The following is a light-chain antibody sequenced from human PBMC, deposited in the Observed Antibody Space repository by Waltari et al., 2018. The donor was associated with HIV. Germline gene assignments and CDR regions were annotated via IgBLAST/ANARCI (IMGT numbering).Light chain of an antibody. Sequence: VMTQSPATLSVSPGERATLSCRASQSVTSNLAWYQLKPGQAPRLLMYGASTRATGIPARFSGSGSGTEFTLTIGSLQSEDFAVYVCQQYDNWLSFGGGTKVEIK. CDR3: QQYDNWLS. V-gene: IGKV3-15*01. J-gene: IGKJ4*01. CDR2: GAS. CDR1: QSVTSN.